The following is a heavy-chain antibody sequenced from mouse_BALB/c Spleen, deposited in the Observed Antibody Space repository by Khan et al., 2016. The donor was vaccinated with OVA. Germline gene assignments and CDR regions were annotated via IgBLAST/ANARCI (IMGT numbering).Heavy chain of an antibody. CDR1: GYTFTSYW. Sequence: DLVKPGTSVKLYCKASGYTFTSYWINWIKQRPGQGLEWIGRIGPGSSNTYYNEMFKGKAALTVETSSSTAYIQLSSLSSEDSAVYFCGRGSYYGRSCYAMDYWGQGTSVTVSS. J-gene: IGHJ4*01. CDR3: GRGSYYGRSCYAMDY. V-gene: IGHV1S41*01. CDR2: IGPGSSNT. D-gene: IGHD1-1*01.